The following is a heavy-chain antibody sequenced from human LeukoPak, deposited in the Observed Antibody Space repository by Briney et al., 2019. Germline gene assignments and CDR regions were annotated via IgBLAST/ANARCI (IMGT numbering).Heavy chain of an antibody. Sequence: GGSLRLSCAASGFTFSSYWMHWARQPPGKGLLWVLRINNDGSGAIYADSVKGRFTISRDNAKNTLYLQMNSLRAEDTAVYYCAVPRIGNYYGMDVWGQGTTVTVSS. V-gene: IGHV3-74*01. CDR3: AVPRIGNYYGMDV. CDR1: GFTFSSYW. J-gene: IGHJ6*02. D-gene: IGHD3-10*01. CDR2: INNDGSGA.